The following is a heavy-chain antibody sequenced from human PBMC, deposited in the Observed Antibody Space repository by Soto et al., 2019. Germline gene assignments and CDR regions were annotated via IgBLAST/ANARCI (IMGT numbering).Heavy chain of an antibody. D-gene: IGHD5-12*01. CDR2: IYYSGST. CDR3: ARSGSGYDYRPIDY. CDR1: GGSISSSSYY. V-gene: IGHV4-39*01. J-gene: IGHJ4*02. Sequence: PSATLSLTCTVSGGSISSSSYYWGWIRQPPGKGLEWIGSIYYSGSTYYNPSLKSRVTISVDTSKNQFSLRLSSVTAADTAVYYCARSGSGYDYRPIDYWGQGTLVTVSS.